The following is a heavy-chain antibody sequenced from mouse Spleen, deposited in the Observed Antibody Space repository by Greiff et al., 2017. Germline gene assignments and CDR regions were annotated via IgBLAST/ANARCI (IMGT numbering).Heavy chain of an antibody. CDR3: ARSLYDGYYWYFDV. V-gene: IGHV1-76*01. CDR1: GYTFTDYY. D-gene: IGHD2-3*01. J-gene: IGHJ1*01. Sequence: QVHVKQSGAELVRPGASVKLSCKASGYTFTDYYINWVKQRPGQGLEWIARIYPGSGNTYYNEKFKGKATLTAEKSSSTAYMQLSSLTSEDSAVYFCARSLYDGYYWYFDVWGAGTTVTVSS. CDR2: IYPGSGNT.